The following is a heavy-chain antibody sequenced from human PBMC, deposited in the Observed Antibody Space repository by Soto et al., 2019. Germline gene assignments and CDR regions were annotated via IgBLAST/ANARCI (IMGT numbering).Heavy chain of an antibody. Sequence: QLQLQESGPGLVRSSETLSLTCSVSGASISTSSDFWGWIRQAPGKGLEWIGNVYRSGTTPIHPSLKSRVSIFVDRSKNQFSLELNSATAADRAVYYCARQPESTSYFDYWGQGILVTVSS. CDR3: ARQPESTSYFDY. J-gene: IGHJ4*02. V-gene: IGHV4-39*01. D-gene: IGHD2-2*01. CDR1: GASISTSSDF. CDR2: VYRSGTT.